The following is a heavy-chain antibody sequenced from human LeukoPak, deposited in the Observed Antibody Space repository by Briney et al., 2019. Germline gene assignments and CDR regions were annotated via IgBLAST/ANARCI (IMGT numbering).Heavy chain of an antibody. CDR1: GFTFSSYA. CDR2: MSDSGVSS. J-gene: IGHJ4*02. V-gene: IGHV3-23*01. D-gene: IGHD6-13*01. Sequence: GGPLRLSCAASGFTFSSYAMSWVRQAPGKGLEWVSGMSDSGVSSYYADSVKGRFTISRDKSKSTLYLQMNSLRAEDTAVYYCAKASAGSSWYLGDDYWGQGTLVTVSS. CDR3: AKASAGSSWYLGDDY.